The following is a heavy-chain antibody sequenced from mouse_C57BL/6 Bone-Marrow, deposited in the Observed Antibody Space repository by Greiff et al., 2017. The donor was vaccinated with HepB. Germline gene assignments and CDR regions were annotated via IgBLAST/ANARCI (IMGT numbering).Heavy chain of an antibody. V-gene: IGHV1-59*01. CDR3: ARDELFYSNYPYAMDY. J-gene: IGHJ4*01. Sequence: VQLQQSGAELVRPGTSVKLSCKASGYTFTSYWMHWVKQRPGQGLEWIGVIDPSDSYTNYNQKFKGKATLTVDTSSSTAYMQLSSLTSEDSAVYYCARDELFYSNYPYAMDYWGQGTSVTVSS. D-gene: IGHD2-5*01. CDR2: IDPSDSYT. CDR1: GYTFTSYW.